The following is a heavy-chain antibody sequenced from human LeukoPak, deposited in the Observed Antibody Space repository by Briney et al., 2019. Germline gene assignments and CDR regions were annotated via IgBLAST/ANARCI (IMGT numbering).Heavy chain of an antibody. CDR2: IRYDGSNK. Sequence: PGGSQRLSCAASGFTFSSYGMHWVRQAPGKGLEWVAFIRYDGSNKYYADSVKGRFTISRDNSKNTLYLQMNSLRAEDTAVYYCARVYSSSIQYYYYYYMDVWGKGTTVTVSS. J-gene: IGHJ6*03. CDR3: ARVYSSSIQYYYYYYMDV. CDR1: GFTFSSYG. V-gene: IGHV3-30*02. D-gene: IGHD6-13*01.